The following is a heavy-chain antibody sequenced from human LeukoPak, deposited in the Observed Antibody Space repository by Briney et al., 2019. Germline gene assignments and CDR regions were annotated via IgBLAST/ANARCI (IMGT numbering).Heavy chain of an antibody. CDR3: AKGTLFGVVTSFDF. CDR2: ISASGSAT. V-gene: IGHV3-23*01. CDR1: GFTLGSANA. J-gene: IGHJ4*02. Sequence: GGSLRLSCAASGFTLGSANAMTWVRQVPGKGLEWVSLISASGSATYYADSVRGRFAISRDISKNTLFLQMSSLRTEDTAVYYCAKGTLFGVVTSFDFWGQGTLVTVSS. D-gene: IGHD3-3*01.